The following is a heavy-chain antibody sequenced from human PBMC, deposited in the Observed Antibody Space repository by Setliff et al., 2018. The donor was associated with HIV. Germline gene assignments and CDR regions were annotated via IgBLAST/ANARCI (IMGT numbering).Heavy chain of an antibody. CDR1: GFTFGDYA. CDR2: ISWDGIKT. D-gene: IGHD7-27*01. Sequence: GGSLRLSCTASGFTFGDYAMSWVRQAPGKGLEWVAGISWDGIKTTYGDSVRGRFTISRDNVEKSVYLQMNRLRNEDTARYYCARDHYLGLDYWGQGSLVTVSS. J-gene: IGHJ4*02. CDR3: ARDHYLGLDY. V-gene: IGHV3-20*04.